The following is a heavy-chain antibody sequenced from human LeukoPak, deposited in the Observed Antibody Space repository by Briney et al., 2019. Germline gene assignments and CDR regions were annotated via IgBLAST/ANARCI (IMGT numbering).Heavy chain of an antibody. CDR3: ARVGRGGITMVRGVIGHLDYFDY. CDR2: INHSGST. J-gene: IGHJ4*02. V-gene: IGHV4-34*01. Sequence: SETLSLTCAVYGGSFSGYYWSWIRQPPGKGLEWVGEINHSGSTNYNPSLKSRVTISVNTSKNQFSLKLSSVTAADTAVYYCARVGRGGITMVRGVIGHLDYFDYWGQGTLVTVSS. D-gene: IGHD3-10*01. CDR1: GGSFSGYY.